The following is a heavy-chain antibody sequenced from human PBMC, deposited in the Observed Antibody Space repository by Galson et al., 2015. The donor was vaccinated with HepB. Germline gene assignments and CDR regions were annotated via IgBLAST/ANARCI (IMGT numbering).Heavy chain of an antibody. CDR2: IKSKTDGGTT. D-gene: IGHD3-22*01. J-gene: IGHJ4*02. CDR3: TTTTYYYDSSGYYAFDY. V-gene: IGHV3-15*01. CDR1: GFTFSNAW. Sequence: SLRLSCAASGFTFSNAWMSWVRQAPGKGLEWVGRIKSKTDGGTTDYAAPVKGRFTISRDDSKNTLYLQMNSLKTEDTAVYYCTTTTYYYDSSGYYAFDYWGQGTLVTVSS.